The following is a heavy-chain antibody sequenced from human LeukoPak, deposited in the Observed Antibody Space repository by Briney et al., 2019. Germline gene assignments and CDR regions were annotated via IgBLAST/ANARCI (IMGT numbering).Heavy chain of an antibody. Sequence: GGSLRLSCAASGFAFSGYWMHWVRQAPGKGLVWVSRVNSDGSSTNYADSVKGRFTISRDNAKNTLYLQMNSLRAEDTAVYYCARVGATSYYWGQGTLVTVSS. D-gene: IGHD1-26*01. CDR2: VNSDGSST. CDR3: ARVGATSYY. CDR1: GFAFSGYW. V-gene: IGHV3-74*01. J-gene: IGHJ4*02.